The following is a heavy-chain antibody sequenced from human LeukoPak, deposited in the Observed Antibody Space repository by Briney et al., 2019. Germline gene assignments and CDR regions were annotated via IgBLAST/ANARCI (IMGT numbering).Heavy chain of an antibody. CDR1: GFSLSIYD. CDR3: ARERSYCSGATCSLDL. D-gene: IGHD2-15*01. V-gene: IGHV3-21*01. CDR2: TGLSSSYT. J-gene: IGHJ5*02. Sequence: RPGGSLRLSCAASGFSLSIYDMVWVRQAPGKGLEWIASTGLSSSYTGYADSVKGRFTISRDNAENSVYLQMNSLRAEDTAVYFCARERSYCSGATCSLDLWGQGTLVTVSS.